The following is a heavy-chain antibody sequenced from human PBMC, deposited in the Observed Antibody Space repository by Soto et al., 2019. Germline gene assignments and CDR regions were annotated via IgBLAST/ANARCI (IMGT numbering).Heavy chain of an antibody. J-gene: IGHJ3*02. CDR2: IVVGSGNT. CDR3: AAYDFWSGYSLDAIDI. CDR1: GFTFTSSA. D-gene: IGHD3-3*01. V-gene: IGHV1-58*02. Sequence: SVKVSCKASGFTFTSSAMQWVRQARGQRLEWIGWIVVGSGNTNYAQKFQERVTITRDMSTSTAYMELSSLRSEDTAVYYCAAYDFWSGYSLDAIDIWGQGTMVTVSS.